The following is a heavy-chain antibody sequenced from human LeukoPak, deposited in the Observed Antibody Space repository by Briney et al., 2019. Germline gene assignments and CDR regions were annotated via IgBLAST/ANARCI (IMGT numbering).Heavy chain of an antibody. CDR1: GFTFSSNS. CDR2: ISSSSTTI. J-gene: IGHJ4*02. CDR3: GREGLELL. V-gene: IGHV3-48*02. Sequence: GGSLRLSCAASGFTFSSNSMSWVRQAPGKGLEWVSYISSSSTTIYYADSVKGRFTLSRDNAQSSLYLQMNSLRDDETAVYCCGREGLELLWGQGTLVTVSS. D-gene: IGHD1-7*01.